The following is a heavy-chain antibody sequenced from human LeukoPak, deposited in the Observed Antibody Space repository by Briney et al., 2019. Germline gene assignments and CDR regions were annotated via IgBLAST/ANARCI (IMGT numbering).Heavy chain of an antibody. CDR3: AKGGIAVAGTWFDP. D-gene: IGHD6-19*01. J-gene: IGHJ5*02. CDR2: INWDGGST. Sequence: GGSLRLSCAASGFTFDDYAMMWVRQVPGKGLAWVSGINWDGGSTDYADSVKGRFIISRDNARNSLYLQMNSLRAEDMALYYCAKGGIAVAGTWFDPWGQGTLVTVSS. CDR1: GFTFDDYA. V-gene: IGHV3-20*04.